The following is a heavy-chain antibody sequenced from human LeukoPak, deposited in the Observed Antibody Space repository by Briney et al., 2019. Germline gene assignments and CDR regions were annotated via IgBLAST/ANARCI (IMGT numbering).Heavy chain of an antibody. CDR3: SPDGGKNFDY. V-gene: IGHV3-30*03. D-gene: IGHD4-23*01. Sequence: GGSLRLSCAASGFTFSSYGMHWVRQAPGKGLEWVAVISYDGSNKYYADSVKGRFTISRDNSKNTLYLQMSSLRAEDTAVYYCSPDGGKNFDYWGQGTLVTVSS. CDR1: GFTFSSYG. CDR2: ISYDGSNK. J-gene: IGHJ4*02.